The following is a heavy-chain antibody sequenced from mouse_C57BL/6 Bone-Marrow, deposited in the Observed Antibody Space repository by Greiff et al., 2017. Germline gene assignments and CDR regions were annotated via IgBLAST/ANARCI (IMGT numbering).Heavy chain of an antibody. J-gene: IGHJ2*01. Sequence: DVKLVESGGGLVKPGGSLKFSCAASGFTFSSYAMSWVRQTPEKRLEWVATLSDGGSYTYYPDNVKGRFTLSRDNAKNNLYLQMSHLKSEDTAMYYYARDWDGYYSYYFDYWGQGTTLTVSS. V-gene: IGHV5-4*01. D-gene: IGHD2-3*01. CDR1: GFTFSSYA. CDR2: LSDGGSYT. CDR3: ARDWDGYYSYYFDY.